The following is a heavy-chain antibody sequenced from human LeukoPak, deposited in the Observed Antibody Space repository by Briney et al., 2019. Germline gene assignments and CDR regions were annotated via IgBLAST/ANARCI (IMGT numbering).Heavy chain of an antibody. J-gene: IGHJ4*02. CDR1: GFTFSSYA. V-gene: IGHV3-23*01. CDR3: ARINEYQLLYAEAYFDY. Sequence: GGSLRLSCAASGFTFSSYAMSWVRQAPGKGLQWVSGISGSGGSTYYADSVKGRFTISRDNSKNTLYLQMNSLRAEDTAVYYCARINEYQLLYAEAYFDYWGQGALVTVSS. CDR2: ISGSGGST. D-gene: IGHD2-2*02.